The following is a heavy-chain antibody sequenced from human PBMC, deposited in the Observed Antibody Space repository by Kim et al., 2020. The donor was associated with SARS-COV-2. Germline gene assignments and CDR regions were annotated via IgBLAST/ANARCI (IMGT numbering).Heavy chain of an antibody. D-gene: IGHD3-10*01. CDR1: GFSVSTSGVG. V-gene: IGHV2-5*01. J-gene: IGHJ6*01. CDR3: AHSRGKEGAYLHGLEL. Sequence: SGPTLVNPTQTLTLTCTFSGFSVSTSGVGVAWIRQPPGKALEWLALIYWNDDKRYSPSLKSRLTITTDTSKNQVVLTMTNMDPVDTATYYCAHSRGKEGAYLHGLELWGQGTTVTVSS. CDR2: IYWNDDK.